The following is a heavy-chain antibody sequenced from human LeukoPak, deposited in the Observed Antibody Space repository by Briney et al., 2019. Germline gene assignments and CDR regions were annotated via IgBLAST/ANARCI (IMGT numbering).Heavy chain of an antibody. CDR3: AKSLQIDTALDY. J-gene: IGHJ4*02. V-gene: IGHV3-23*01. CDR2: ISGSGGST. Sequence: GSLRLSCAASGFTFSSYAMSWVRQAPGKGLEWVSVISGSGGSTYYADSVKGRFTISRHNSKNTLYLQMNSLRAEDTAVYYCAKSLQIDTALDYWGQGTLVTVSS. D-gene: IGHD5-18*01. CDR1: GFTFSSYA.